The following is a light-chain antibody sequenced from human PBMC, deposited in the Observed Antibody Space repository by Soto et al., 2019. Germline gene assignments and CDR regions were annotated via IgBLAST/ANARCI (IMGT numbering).Light chain of an antibody. CDR1: SSDVVGYNY. Sequence: QSVLTQPASVSGSPGQSITISCTGTSSDVVGYNYVSWYQHHPGKAPKLIIYDVTNRPSGVSHPFAGSKSGNTASLTISGLQPEDEADYYCSAYTTSNTRQIVFGSGTKVTVL. V-gene: IGLV2-14*03. J-gene: IGLJ1*01. CDR2: DVT. CDR3: SAYTTSNTRQIV.